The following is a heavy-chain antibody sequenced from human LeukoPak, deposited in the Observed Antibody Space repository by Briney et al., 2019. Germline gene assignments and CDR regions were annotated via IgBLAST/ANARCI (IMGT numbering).Heavy chain of an antibody. J-gene: IGHJ4*02. Sequence: PGGSLRLSCAASGFTFDNYAMSWVRQAPGKGLEYVSAISSNGGSTYYANSVKGRFTISRDNSKNTLYLEMGSLRAEDMAVYYCARGGCSSTSCYFDYWGQGTLVTVSS. CDR2: ISSNGGST. D-gene: IGHD2-2*01. V-gene: IGHV3-64*01. CDR1: GFTFDNYA. CDR3: ARGGCSSTSCYFDY.